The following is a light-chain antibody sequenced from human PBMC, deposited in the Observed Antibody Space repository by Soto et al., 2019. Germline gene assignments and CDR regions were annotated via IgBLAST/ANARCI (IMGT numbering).Light chain of an antibody. CDR1: QSVSSSY. CDR2: GAS. Sequence: MVLTQSPGTRSLSPGERATLSCRASQSVSSSYLAWYQQKPGQAPRLLIYGASTRATGIPARFSGSGSGTEFTLTISSLQSEDFAVYYCQQYNNWPRTFGQGTKVAIK. J-gene: IGKJ1*01. V-gene: IGKV3-15*01. CDR3: QQYNNWPRT.